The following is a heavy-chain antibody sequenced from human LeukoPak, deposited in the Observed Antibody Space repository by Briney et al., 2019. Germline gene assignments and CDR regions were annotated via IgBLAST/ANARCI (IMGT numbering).Heavy chain of an antibody. Sequence: GGSLRLSCAASGFTFSSYSMNWVRQAPGKGLEWVLSISSSSSYIYYADSVKGRFTISRDNAKNSLYLQMNSLRAEDTAVYYCASRIAARPDYYYYGMDVWGQGTTVTVSS. J-gene: IGHJ6*02. CDR1: GFTFSSYS. D-gene: IGHD6-6*01. CDR2: ISSSSSYI. V-gene: IGHV3-21*01. CDR3: ASRIAARPDYYYYGMDV.